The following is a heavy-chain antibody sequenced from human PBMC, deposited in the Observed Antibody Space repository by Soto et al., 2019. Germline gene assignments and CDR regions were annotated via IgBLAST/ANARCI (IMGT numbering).Heavy chain of an antibody. CDR3: ARGLVVAALPSLAMDV. Sequence: GASVKVSCKASGYTFTSYDINWVRQATGQGLEWMGWMNPNSGNTGYAQKFQGRVTMTRNTSISTAYMELSSLRSEDTAVYYCARGLVVAALPSLAMDVWGKGTTVTVSS. J-gene: IGHJ6*03. CDR1: GYTFTSYD. V-gene: IGHV1-8*01. D-gene: IGHD2-15*01. CDR2: MNPNSGNT.